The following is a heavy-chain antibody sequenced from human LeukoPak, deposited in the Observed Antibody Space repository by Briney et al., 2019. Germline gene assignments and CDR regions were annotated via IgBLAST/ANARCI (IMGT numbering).Heavy chain of an antibody. CDR2: IYNSGSN. J-gene: IGHJ3*02. CDR3: ARPLAARRHDAFDI. D-gene: IGHD6-6*01. CDR1: GGSISSSSYY. Sequence: PSETLSLTCTVSGGSISSSSYYWGWIRQSPGKGLEWIGSIYNSGSNYYNPSLKSRVTMSVDTAKNQFSLNLSSVTATDTAVYYCARPLAARRHDAFDIWGQGTLGTVSS. V-gene: IGHV4-39*01.